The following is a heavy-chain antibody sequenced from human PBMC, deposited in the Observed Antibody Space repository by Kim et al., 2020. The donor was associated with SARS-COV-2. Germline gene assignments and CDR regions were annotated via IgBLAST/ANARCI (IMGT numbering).Heavy chain of an antibody. J-gene: IGHJ5*02. Sequence: SETLSLTCTVSGGSISSSSYYWGWIRQPPGKGLEWIGSIYYSGSTYYNPSLKSRVTISVDTSKNQFSLKLSSVTAADTAVYYCARGGVVAATPYWFDPWGQGTLVTVSS. CDR2: IYYSGST. V-gene: IGHV4-39*01. D-gene: IGHD2-15*01. CDR3: ARGGVVAATPYWFDP. CDR1: GGSISSSSYY.